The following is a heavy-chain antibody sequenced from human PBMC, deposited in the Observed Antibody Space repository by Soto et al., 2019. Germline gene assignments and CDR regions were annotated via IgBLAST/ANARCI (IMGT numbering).Heavy chain of an antibody. J-gene: IGHJ5*02. V-gene: IGHV1-18*01. CDR3: AGGEDSSDWYRES. CDR1: GYTFTSYV. CDR2: ISAYNGDT. D-gene: IGHD6-19*01. Sequence: QVQLVQSGAEVKKPGASVRVSCKASGYTFTSYVFTWVRQAPGQGLEYVGWISAYNGDTNYAQKFQGRLTMSTDTSTRTAYMELRNLRSDDTAVYYGAGGEDSSDWYRESWGQGTLVTVSS.